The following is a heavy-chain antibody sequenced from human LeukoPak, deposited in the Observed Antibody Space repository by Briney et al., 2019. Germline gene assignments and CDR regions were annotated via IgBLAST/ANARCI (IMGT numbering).Heavy chain of an antibody. Sequence: GESLKISCQGSGYSFATYWIAWVRQMPGKGLEWMGIIYPGDSDTRYSPSFQGQVTISADKSISTAYLQWSSLKASDTAVYYCARRSPSAEYFQHWGPGTLVTVSS. J-gene: IGHJ1*01. CDR2: IYPGDSDT. CDR3: ARRSPSAEYFQH. CDR1: GYSFATYW. V-gene: IGHV5-51*01.